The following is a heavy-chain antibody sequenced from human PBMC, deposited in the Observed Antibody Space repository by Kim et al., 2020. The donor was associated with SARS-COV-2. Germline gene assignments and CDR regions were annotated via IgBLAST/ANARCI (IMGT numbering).Heavy chain of an antibody. CDR2: IYHSGST. Sequence: SETLSLTCAVSGGSISSSNWWSWVRQPPGKGLEWIGEIYHSGSTNYNPSLKSRVTISVDKSKNQFSLKLSSVTAADTAVYYCARGGWYYGSGTYGMDVWGQGTTVTVSS. CDR3: ARGGWYYGSGTYGMDV. CDR1: GGSISSSNW. D-gene: IGHD3-10*01. J-gene: IGHJ6*02. V-gene: IGHV4-4*02.